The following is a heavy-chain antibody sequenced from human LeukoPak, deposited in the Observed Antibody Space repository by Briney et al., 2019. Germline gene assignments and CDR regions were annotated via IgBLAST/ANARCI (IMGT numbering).Heavy chain of an antibody. J-gene: IGHJ4*02. CDR3: ARLGGSSQSDY. D-gene: IGHD1-26*01. V-gene: IGHV4-59*01. CDR2: IYYRGST. Sequence: PSETLSLTCKVSGGSISSYYWSWVRQPPGKGLEWIGYIYYRGSTNYNSSLKSRVTVSLDTSKSQFSLKLSSVTAADTAVYYCARLGGSSQSDYWGQGILVTVSS. CDR1: GGSISSYY.